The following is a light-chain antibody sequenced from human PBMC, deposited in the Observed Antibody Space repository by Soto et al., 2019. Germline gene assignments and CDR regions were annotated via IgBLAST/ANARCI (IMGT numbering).Light chain of an antibody. J-gene: IGKJ2*01. CDR1: QSISTY. CDR2: AAS. CDR3: PQSYSTPYT. Sequence: DIQMTQSPPSLSASVGDRVTITCRASQSISTYLNWYQQKPGKAPHLLIYAASSLQSGVPSRFSGSGSGTDFTLTITSLQPEDFSTYYCPQSYSTPYTFGHGTKLEIK. V-gene: IGKV1-39*01.